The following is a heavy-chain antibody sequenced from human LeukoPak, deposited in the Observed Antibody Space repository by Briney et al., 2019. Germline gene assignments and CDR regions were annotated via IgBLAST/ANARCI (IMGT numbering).Heavy chain of an antibody. Sequence: KSSETLSLTCTVSGGSISSYYWSWIRQPAGKGLEWIGRIYTSGSTNYNPSLKSRVTMSVDTSKNQFSLKLSSVTAADTAVYYCARVAAAASGYYYYYYMDVWGKGTTVTVSS. CDR3: ARVAAAASGYYYYYYMDV. V-gene: IGHV4-4*07. CDR1: GGSISSYY. CDR2: IYTSGST. J-gene: IGHJ6*03. D-gene: IGHD6-13*01.